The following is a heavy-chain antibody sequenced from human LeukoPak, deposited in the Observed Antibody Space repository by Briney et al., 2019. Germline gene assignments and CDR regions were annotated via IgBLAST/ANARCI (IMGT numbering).Heavy chain of an antibody. CDR1: GGSISNYY. CDR3: ARESHGDDFDY. Sequence: PSETLSLTCTVSGGSISNYYWSWIRQPPGKGLEWIGYIYYSGSTKYNPSLQSRVTMSVDTSKNQFSLKLSSVTAADTAVYYCARESHGDDFDYWGQGTLVTVSS. J-gene: IGHJ4*02. CDR2: IYYSGST. D-gene: IGHD5-24*01. V-gene: IGHV4-59*12.